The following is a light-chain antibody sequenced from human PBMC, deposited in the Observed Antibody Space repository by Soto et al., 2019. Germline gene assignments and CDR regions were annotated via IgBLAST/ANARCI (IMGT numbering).Light chain of an antibody. J-gene: IGLJ3*02. CDR1: SSDVGGYNY. Sequence: QSVLTQPRSVSGSPGQSVTISCTGTSSDVGGYNYVSWYQQHPGKAPKLMIYDVSKRPSGVPDRFSGSKSGNTASLTISGLQADDEADYYCCSYAGSNTGVFGGGTKVTVL. CDR2: DVS. V-gene: IGLV2-11*01. CDR3: CSYAGSNTGV.